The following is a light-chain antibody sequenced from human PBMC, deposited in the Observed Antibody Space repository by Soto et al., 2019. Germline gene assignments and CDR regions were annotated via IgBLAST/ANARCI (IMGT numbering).Light chain of an antibody. V-gene: IGKV1-39*01. Sequence: DIQMTQAPSSLSASVGDRVTITCRASQSIGNYLNWYQQNPWNAPEILMYAASSLQSGVASRFSGSGSGTDFTLTIASLQAEDCATYYCHQSYSPPPTFGQGTKLEIK. CDR3: HQSYSPPPT. CDR1: QSIGNY. J-gene: IGKJ2*01. CDR2: AAS.